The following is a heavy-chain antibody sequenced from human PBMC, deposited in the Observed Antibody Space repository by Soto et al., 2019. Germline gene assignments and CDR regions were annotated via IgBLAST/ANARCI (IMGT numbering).Heavy chain of an antibody. CDR2: ISSSSSTI. V-gene: IGHV3-48*02. CDR3: ARGAAAREAYYYYYGMDV. D-gene: IGHD6-13*01. J-gene: IGHJ6*02. Sequence: GGSLRLSCAASGFTFSSYSMNWVRQAPGKGLEWVSYISSSSSTIYYADSVKGRFTISRDNAKNSLYLQMNSLRDEDTAVYYCARGAAAREAYYYYYGMDVWGQGTTVTVSS. CDR1: GFTFSSYS.